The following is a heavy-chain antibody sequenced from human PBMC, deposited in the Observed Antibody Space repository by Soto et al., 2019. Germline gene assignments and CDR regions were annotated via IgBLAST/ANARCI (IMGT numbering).Heavy chain of an antibody. J-gene: IGHJ6*03. CDR3: ARAEGYSGSYYYYYYMDV. V-gene: IGHV3-21*01. CDR1: GFTFSSYS. CDR2: ISSSSSYI. Sequence: GGSLRLSCAASGFTFSSYSMNWVRQAPGKGLEWVSSISSSSSYIYYAASVKGRFTISRDNAKNSLYLQMNSLRAEDTAVYSCARAEGYSGSYYYYYYMDVWGKGTTVTVSS. D-gene: IGHD1-26*01.